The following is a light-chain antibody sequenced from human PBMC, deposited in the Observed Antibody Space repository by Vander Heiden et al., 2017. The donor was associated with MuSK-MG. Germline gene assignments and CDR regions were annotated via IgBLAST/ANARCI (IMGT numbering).Light chain of an antibody. V-gene: IGKV2-28*01. Sequence: DSVLTQSPPSLLVTPGEPASTSSRSSQSLLHSNGYNYLDWYLQRPGQSPQLLIYVGTNRASGVPDRFSGSGSGTDFTLEISRVEADDVGVYYCIQALQTRTFGQGTKVELK. J-gene: IGKJ1*01. CDR1: QSLLHSNGYNY. CDR3: IQALQTRT. CDR2: VGT.